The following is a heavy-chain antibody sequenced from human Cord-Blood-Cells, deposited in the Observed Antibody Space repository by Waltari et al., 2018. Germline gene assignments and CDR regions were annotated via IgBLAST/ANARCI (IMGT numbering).Heavy chain of an antibody. CDR2: ISGSGGRK. J-gene: IGHJ3*02. CDR3: AKDLGGIWDGDAFDI. D-gene: IGHD3-16*01. CDR1: GFTFGSYA. V-gene: IGHV3-23*01. Sequence: EVQLLESGGGLVQPGGSLRLSCAASGFTFGSYAMSWVRQAQGKGVEWVSAISGSGGRKNYGGSVEGQVTISRDNSKNTLYLQMNSLRAEDTAIYYCAKDLGGIWDGDAFDIWGQGTMVTVSS.